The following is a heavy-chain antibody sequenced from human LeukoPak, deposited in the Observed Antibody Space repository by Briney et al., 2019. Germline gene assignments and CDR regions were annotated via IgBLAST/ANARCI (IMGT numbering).Heavy chain of an antibody. Sequence: PSETLSLTCAVYGGSFSGYYWSWIRQPPGKGLEWIGEINHSGSTNYNPSLKSRVTISVDTSKNQFSLKLSSVTAADTAVYYCARADGRSEGYWGQGTLVTVSS. CDR2: INHSGST. V-gene: IGHV4-34*01. CDR1: GGSFSGYY. CDR3: ARADGRSEGY. J-gene: IGHJ4*02.